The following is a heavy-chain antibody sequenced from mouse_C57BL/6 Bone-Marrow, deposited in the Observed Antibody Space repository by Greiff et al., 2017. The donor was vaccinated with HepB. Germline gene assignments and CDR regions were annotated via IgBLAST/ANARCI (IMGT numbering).Heavy chain of an antibody. D-gene: IGHD2-1*01. CDR1: GYTFTSYW. CDR3: TKEFYGNYDY. J-gene: IGHJ2*01. Sequence: EVQLQQSGTVLARPGASVKMSCKTSGYTFTSYWMHWVKQRPGQGLEWIGAIFPGNSDTSYNQKFKGKAKLTAVTSASTAYMELSSLTNEDSAVYYCTKEFYGNYDYCGQGTTLTVSS. V-gene: IGHV1-5*01. CDR2: IFPGNSDT.